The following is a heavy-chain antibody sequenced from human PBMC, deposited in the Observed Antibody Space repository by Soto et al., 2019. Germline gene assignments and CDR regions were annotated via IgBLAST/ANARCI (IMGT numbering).Heavy chain of an antibody. CDR3: ARGKAIFGVVPGFDY. V-gene: IGHV3-48*01. J-gene: IGHJ4*02. CDR2: ISSSSSTI. CDR1: GFTFSSYS. Sequence: EVQLVESGGGLVQPGGSLRLSCAASGFTFSSYSMNWVRQAPGKGLEWVSYISSSSSTIYYADSVKGRFTISRDNAKNSLYLQMNSLRAEDTAVYYCARGKAIFGVVPGFDYWGQGTLVTVSS. D-gene: IGHD3-3*01.